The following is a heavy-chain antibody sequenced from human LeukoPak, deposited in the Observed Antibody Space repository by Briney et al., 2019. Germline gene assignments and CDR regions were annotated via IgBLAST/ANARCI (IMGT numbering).Heavy chain of an antibody. CDR3: ARSVDGDYVPYYYGMDV. CDR1: GGTFSSYA. V-gene: IGHV1-69*04. Sequence: EASVKVSCKASGGTFSSYAISWVRQAPGQGLEWMGRIIPIFGIANYAQKFQGRVTITADKSTSIAYMELSSLRSEDTAVYYCARSVDGDYVPYYYGMDVWGQGTTVTVSS. J-gene: IGHJ6*02. CDR2: IIPIFGIA. D-gene: IGHD4-17*01.